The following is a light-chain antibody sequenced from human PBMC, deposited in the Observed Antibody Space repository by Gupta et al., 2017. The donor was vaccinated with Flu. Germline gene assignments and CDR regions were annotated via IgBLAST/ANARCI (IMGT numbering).Light chain of an antibody. CDR1: NIGSRS. J-gene: IGLJ3*02. CDR2: RVN. Sequence: SYELTQAPSVSVALGQTARVTCGGNNIGSRSVHWYQQRPGQAPVLVLYRVNNRPSGIPERFSGSNSGNTATLTISGAQGGDEADYYCHVWDSSTVVFGGGTKLTVL. CDR3: HVWDSSTVV. V-gene: IGLV3-9*01.